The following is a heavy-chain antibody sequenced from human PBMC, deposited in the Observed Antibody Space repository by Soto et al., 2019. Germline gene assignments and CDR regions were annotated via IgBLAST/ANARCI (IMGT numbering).Heavy chain of an antibody. CDR1: GYTFNNYG. CDR3: ARGSESFDL. J-gene: IGHJ4*02. D-gene: IGHD1-26*01. Sequence: QVLLMQSGPEVKKPGASVKVSCKASGYTFNNYGISWVRQVPGQGLEWLGWISGYNGNTNYAQKNQGRVTVTRDTSTATAYMELRSLSYDDTAIFYCARGSESFDLWGQGTLVTVSS. V-gene: IGHV1-18*01. CDR2: ISGYNGNT.